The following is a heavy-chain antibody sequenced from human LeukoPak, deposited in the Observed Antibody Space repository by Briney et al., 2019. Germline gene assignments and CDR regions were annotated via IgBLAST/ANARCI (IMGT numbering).Heavy chain of an antibody. Sequence: GRSLRLSCAASGFTFSTYGMHWVRQAPGKGLEWVSLIWYDGSKKYYADSVKGRFTISRGNSKNTLYLQMNSLRAEDTAVYYCARDLNIVVGPVHHWGQGTLVTVSS. CDR2: IWYDGSKK. J-gene: IGHJ1*01. CDR3: ARDLNIVVGPVHH. D-gene: IGHD2-2*01. V-gene: IGHV3-33*01. CDR1: GFTFSTYG.